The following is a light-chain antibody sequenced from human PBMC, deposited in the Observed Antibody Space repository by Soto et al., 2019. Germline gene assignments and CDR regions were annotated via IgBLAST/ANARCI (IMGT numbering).Light chain of an antibody. CDR3: QQANSFLLT. V-gene: IGKV1-12*01. CDR2: AAS. CDR1: QVISSW. J-gene: IGKJ4*01. Sequence: IHMTHSPSSVSASVLYRVTITFLSIQVISSWLAWYQQKPGKAPKLLIYAASSLQSGVPSRFSGSGSGTDFTLTISSLQPEDFATYYCQQANSFLLTFGGGTKVDIK.